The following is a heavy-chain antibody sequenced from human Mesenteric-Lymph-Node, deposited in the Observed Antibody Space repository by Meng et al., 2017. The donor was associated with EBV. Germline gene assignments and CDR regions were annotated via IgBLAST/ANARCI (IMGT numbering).Heavy chain of an antibody. CDR1: GFTFSGYG. V-gene: IGHV3-33*01. J-gene: IGHJ4*02. CDR3: AREWNQQWLFDS. Sequence: QVPLVESGGGVVQPGRSLRLSCAESGFTFSGYGMHWVRQSPGKGLEWVAVIWNDGSKKYYADSVKGRFTISRDNSKNTLFLQMNSLSAEDTAVYYCAREWNQQWLFDSWGQGTLVTVSS. CDR2: IWNDGSKK. D-gene: IGHD6-19*01.